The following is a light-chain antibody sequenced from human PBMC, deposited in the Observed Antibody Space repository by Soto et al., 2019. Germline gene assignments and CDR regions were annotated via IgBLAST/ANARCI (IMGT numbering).Light chain of an antibody. Sequence: HSALTQPRSVSGSPGQSVTISCTGTSSDVGRYNFVSWYQQHPDKAPKLMIYDVIKRPSGVPDRFSGSKSGNTASLTIYGLQAEDEADYHCCSYAGSYTHVFGTGTKLTVL. CDR2: DVI. CDR3: CSYAGSYTHV. J-gene: IGLJ1*01. V-gene: IGLV2-11*01. CDR1: SSDVGRYNF.